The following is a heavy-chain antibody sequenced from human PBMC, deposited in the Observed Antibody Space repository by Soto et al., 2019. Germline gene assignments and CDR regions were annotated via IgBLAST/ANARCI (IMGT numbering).Heavy chain of an antibody. D-gene: IGHD6-13*01. V-gene: IGHV4-39*01. CDR2: IYYSGST. CDR1: GGSISSSSYY. J-gene: IGHJ4*02. Sequence: QLQLQESGPGLVKPSETLSLTCTVSGGSISSSSYYWGWIRQPPGKGLEWIGSIYYSGSTYYNPSLKSRVTISVDTSKIRFSLKLSSVTAADTAVYYCARLSSWPLYYFDYWGQGTLVTVSS. CDR3: ARLSSWPLYYFDY.